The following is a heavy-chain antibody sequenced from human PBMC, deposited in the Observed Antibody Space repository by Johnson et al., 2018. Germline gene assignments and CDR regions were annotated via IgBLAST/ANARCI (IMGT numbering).Heavy chain of an antibody. CDR3: ARVKSSGSYHFGMDV. V-gene: IGHV3-13*01. Sequence: VQLVQSGGGLVQPGGSLRLSCAASRFTFSNYDMHWVRQGTGKGLEWVSTIGTAGDTYYPGSVQGRFTISRENAKNSLYLQMNSLRAGDTAVYYCARVKSSGSYHFGMDVWGQGTTVTVSS. J-gene: IGHJ6*02. D-gene: IGHD3-10*01. CDR2: IGTAGDT. CDR1: RFTFSNYD.